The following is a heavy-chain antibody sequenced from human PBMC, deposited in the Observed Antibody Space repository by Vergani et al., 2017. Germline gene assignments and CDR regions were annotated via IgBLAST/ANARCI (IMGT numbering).Heavy chain of an antibody. CDR3: ARDLVLLWFGEPSYGMDV. J-gene: IGHJ6*02. Sequence: QVQLVESGGGVVQPGRSLRLSCAASGFTFSSYGMHWVRQAPGKGLEWVAVIWYDGSNKYYADSVKGRFTISRDNSKNTLYLQMNSLRAEDTAVYYCARDLVLLWFGEPSYGMDVWGQGTTVTVSS. CDR2: IWYDGSNK. CDR1: GFTFSSYG. D-gene: IGHD3-10*01. V-gene: IGHV3-33*01.